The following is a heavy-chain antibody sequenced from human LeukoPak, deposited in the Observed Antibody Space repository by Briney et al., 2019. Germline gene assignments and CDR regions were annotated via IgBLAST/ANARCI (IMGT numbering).Heavy chain of an antibody. Sequence: GGSLRLSCAASGYAFNSYGMHGVRQAPGKGLEWVAAMSYDGNNRYYAESVKGRFTISKDKPRNTVFLQMTSLTAEDTSVYFCERPGLVVLPDGLMTPHDYYYMDVWGKGTTVIVSS. CDR3: ERPGLVVLPDGLMTPHDYYYMDV. J-gene: IGHJ6*03. V-gene: IGHV3-30*03. CDR2: MSYDGNNR. D-gene: IGHD2-8*02. CDR1: GYAFNSYG.